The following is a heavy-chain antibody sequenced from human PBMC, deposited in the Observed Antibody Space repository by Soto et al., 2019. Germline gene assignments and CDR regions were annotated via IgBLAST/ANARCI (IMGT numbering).Heavy chain of an antibody. D-gene: IGHD3-22*01. CDR2: ISDDGNTK. J-gene: IGHJ4*02. V-gene: IGHV3-30-3*01. CDR3: ASSYFYDSGGYYPFDY. Sequence: QVQLVESGGGVVQPGTSLRLSCAASGFSFSTYAMYWVRQAPGGGLEWVAVISDDGNTKYYADSVKGRFTISRDNSRNTLYLQIYSLRTEDAAVYYCASSYFYDSGGYYPFDYWGQGTLVTVSS. CDR1: GFSFSTYA.